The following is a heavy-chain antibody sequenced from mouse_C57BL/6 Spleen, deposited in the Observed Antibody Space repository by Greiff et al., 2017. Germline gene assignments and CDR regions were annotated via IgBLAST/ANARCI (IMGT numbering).Heavy chain of an antibody. J-gene: IGHJ3*01. CDR3: ANYYGSSYGFAY. CDR1: GYAFSSSW. Sequence: VQLQQSGPELVKPGASVKISCKASGYAFSSSWMNWVKQRPGKGLEWIGRIYPGDGDTNYNGKFKGKATLTADKSSSTAYMQLSSLTSEDSAVYFCANYYGSSYGFAYWGQGTLVTVSA. D-gene: IGHD1-1*01. CDR2: IYPGDGDT. V-gene: IGHV1-82*01.